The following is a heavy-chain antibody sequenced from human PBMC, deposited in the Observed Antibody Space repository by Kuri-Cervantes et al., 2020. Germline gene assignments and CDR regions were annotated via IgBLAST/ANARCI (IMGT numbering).Heavy chain of an antibody. CDR3: ARDWGSGWERGAFDY. CDR2: IYHNGRT. D-gene: IGHD6-19*01. V-gene: IGHV4-38-2*02. J-gene: IGHJ4*02. CDR1: SYSITSSYY. Sequence: SETLSLTCTVSSYSITSSYYWGWIRQSPGKGLEWIGSIYHNGRTYYNPSLRSRVTVSVDTSKNQFSLKLSSVTAADTAVYYCARDWGSGWERGAFDYWGQGTLVTVSS.